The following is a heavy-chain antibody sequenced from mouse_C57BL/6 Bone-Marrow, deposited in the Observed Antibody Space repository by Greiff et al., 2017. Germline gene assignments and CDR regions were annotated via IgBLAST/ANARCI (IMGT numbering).Heavy chain of an antibody. D-gene: IGHD2-4*01. CDR1: GYSFTSYY. J-gene: IGHJ4*01. CDR2: IYPGSGNT. V-gene: IGHV1-66*01. Sequence: QVQLQQSGPELVKPGASVKISCKASGYSFTSYYIHWVKQRPGQGLEWIGWIYPGSGNTKYNEKFKGKATLTADTSSSTAYMQLSSLTSEDSAVYYCARSYYDDDYYAMDYWGQGTSVTVSS. CDR3: ARSYYDDDYYAMDY.